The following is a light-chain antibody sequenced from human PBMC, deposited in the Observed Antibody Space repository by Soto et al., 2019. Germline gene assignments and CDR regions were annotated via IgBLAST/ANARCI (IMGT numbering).Light chain of an antibody. Sequence: QSALTQPASVSGSPGQSIAISCTGTSSDVGAYNYVSWYQQHPGKAPKLLIYDVSNRPSGVSDRFSGSKSGNTASLTISGLQAEDEADYYCSSNTSSSTYVFGTGIKLTVL. CDR2: DVS. CDR1: SSDVGAYNY. J-gene: IGLJ1*01. CDR3: SSNTSSSTYV. V-gene: IGLV2-14*01.